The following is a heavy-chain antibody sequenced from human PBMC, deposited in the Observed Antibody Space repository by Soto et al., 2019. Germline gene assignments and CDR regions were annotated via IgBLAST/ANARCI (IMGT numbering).Heavy chain of an antibody. D-gene: IGHD1-1*01. CDR1: GFTFSSYA. V-gene: IGHV3-23*01. CDR3: AKEGESTGTRGDYNGMDV. Sequence: EVQLLESGGGLVQPGGSLRLSCAASGFTFSSYAMSWVRQAPGKGLEWVSAISGSGGSTYYADSVKGRFTISRDNSKNPRYLQMNRLRAEDTAVYYCAKEGESTGTRGDYNGMDVWGQGTTVTVSS. J-gene: IGHJ6*02. CDR2: ISGSGGST.